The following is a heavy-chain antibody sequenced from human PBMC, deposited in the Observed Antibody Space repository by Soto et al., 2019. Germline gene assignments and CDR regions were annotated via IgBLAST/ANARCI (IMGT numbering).Heavy chain of an antibody. D-gene: IGHD3-9*01. CDR2: ISYDGSNK. CDR3: ARDSFYDILTGYSYYGMDV. Sequence: GGSLRLSCAASGFTFSSYAMHWVRQAPGRGLEWVAVISYDGSNKYYADSVKGRFTISRDNSKNTLYLQMNSLRAEDTAVYYCARDSFYDILTGYSYYGMDVWGQGTTVTVSS. V-gene: IGHV3-30-3*01. J-gene: IGHJ6*02. CDR1: GFTFSSYA.